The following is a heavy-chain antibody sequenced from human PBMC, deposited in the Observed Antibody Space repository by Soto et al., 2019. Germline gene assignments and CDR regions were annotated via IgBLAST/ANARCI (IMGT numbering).Heavy chain of an antibody. CDR3: ARDIVVVPAKYYYYGMDV. D-gene: IGHD2-2*01. CDR2: INPNSGGT. Sequence: ASVKVSCKASGYTFTGYYMHWVRQAPGQGLEWMGWINPNSGGTNYAQKFQGRVTMTRDTSISAAYMELSRLRSDDTAVYYCARDIVVVPAKYYYYGMDVWGQGTTVTVSS. V-gene: IGHV1-2*02. CDR1: GYTFTGYY. J-gene: IGHJ6*02.